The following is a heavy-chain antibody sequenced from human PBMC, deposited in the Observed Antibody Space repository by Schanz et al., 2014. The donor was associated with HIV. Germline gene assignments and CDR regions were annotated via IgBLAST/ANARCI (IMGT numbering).Heavy chain of an antibody. V-gene: IGHV3-23*01. Sequence: EVQLLESGGGLVQPGGSLRISCVASGFSFLRYEMSWVRQAPGKGLEWLSTLSGSGDRTYYADSVKGRVTISRDNAANSLFLQMNSLRAEDTAVYYCVHDDSDNDGFDMWGQGTMVTVSS. D-gene: IGHD3-22*01. CDR1: GFSFLRYE. CDR3: VHDDSDNDGFDM. CDR2: LSGSGDRT. J-gene: IGHJ3*02.